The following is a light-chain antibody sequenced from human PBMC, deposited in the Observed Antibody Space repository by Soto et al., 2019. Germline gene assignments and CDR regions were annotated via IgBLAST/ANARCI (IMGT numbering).Light chain of an antibody. Sequence: EIVMTQSPATLSVSPGERATLSCRASQSVGSYLAWYQQRPGQAPRPLIYGASTRAIGIPPRFSGSGSGTDFTLTIISLQSEDFAVYYCQHYNNLPYTFGRGTKLEIK. CDR2: GAS. J-gene: IGKJ2*01. V-gene: IGKV3-15*01. CDR1: QSVGSY. CDR3: QHYNNLPYT.